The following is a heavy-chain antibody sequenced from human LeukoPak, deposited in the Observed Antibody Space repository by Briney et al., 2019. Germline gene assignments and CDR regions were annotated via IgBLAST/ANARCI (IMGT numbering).Heavy chain of an antibody. D-gene: IGHD1-1*01. CDR3: ARDLQGNWKTGTVYNWFDP. CDR2: ISAYNGNT. V-gene: IGHV1-18*01. CDR1: GYTFTSYG. J-gene: IGHJ5*02. Sequence: ASVKVSCKASGYTFTSYGISWVRQAPGQGLEWMGWISAYNGNTNYAQKLQGRVTMTTDTSTSTAYMELRSLRSDDTAVYYCARDLQGNWKTGTVYNWFDPWGQGTLVTVSS.